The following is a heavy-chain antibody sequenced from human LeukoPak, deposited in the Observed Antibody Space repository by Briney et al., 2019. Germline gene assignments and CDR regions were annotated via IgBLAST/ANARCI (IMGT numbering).Heavy chain of an antibody. V-gene: IGHV3-30*02. CDR2: IRFAGTNN. D-gene: IGHD3-10*01. CDR1: GFTFSNYG. CDR3: AKNRVGYYGSGSYH. J-gene: IGHJ4*02. Sequence: GGSLRLSCAASGFTFSNYGMQWVRQAPGKGLEWVAFIRFAGTNNHYADSVKGRFTISRDNSKNTLYLQMNSLRAEDTAVYYCAKNRVGYYGSGSYHWGQGALVTVSS.